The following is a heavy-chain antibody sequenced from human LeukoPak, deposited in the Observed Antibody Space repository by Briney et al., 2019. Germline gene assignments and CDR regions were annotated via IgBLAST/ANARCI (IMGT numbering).Heavy chain of an antibody. CDR1: GGSISSSSYY. V-gene: IGHV4-39*01. CDR3: ARQAPAIDYGDYLMAYYYYYMDV. CDR2: IYYSGST. Sequence: PETLSLTCTVSGGSISSSSYYWGWIRQPPGTGLEWIGSIYYSGSTYYNPSLKSRVTISVDTSKNQFSLKLSSVTAADTAVYYCARQAPAIDYGDYLMAYYYYYMDVWGKGTTVTVSS. J-gene: IGHJ6*03. D-gene: IGHD4-17*01.